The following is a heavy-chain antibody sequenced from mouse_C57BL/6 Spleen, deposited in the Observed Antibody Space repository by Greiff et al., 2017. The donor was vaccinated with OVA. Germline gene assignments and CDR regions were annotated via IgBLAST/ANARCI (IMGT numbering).Heavy chain of an antibody. V-gene: IGHV1-82*01. CDR1: GYAFSSSW. Sequence: VQLQQSGPELVKPGASVKISCKASGYAFSSSWMNWVKQRPGKGLEWIGRIYPGDGDTNYNGKFKGKATLTADKSSSTAYMQLSSLTSEDSAVYFCARSGYGFQYYAMDYWGQGTSVTVSS. CDR3: ARSGYGFQYYAMDY. J-gene: IGHJ4*01. D-gene: IGHD2-2*01. CDR2: IYPGDGDT.